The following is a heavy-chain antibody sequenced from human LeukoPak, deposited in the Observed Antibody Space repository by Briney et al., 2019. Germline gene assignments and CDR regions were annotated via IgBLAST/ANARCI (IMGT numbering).Heavy chain of an antibody. CDR2: INPSGGST. D-gene: IGHD4-23*01. J-gene: IGHJ4*02. Sequence: ASVKVSGKASGYTFTSYYMHWVRQAPGQGLEWMGIINPSGGSTSYAQKFQGRVTMTRDMSMRTVYMELSSLRSEDTAVYYCARDRNSDGPDYWGQGTLVTVSS. V-gene: IGHV1-46*01. CDR3: ARDRNSDGPDY. CDR1: GYTFTSYY.